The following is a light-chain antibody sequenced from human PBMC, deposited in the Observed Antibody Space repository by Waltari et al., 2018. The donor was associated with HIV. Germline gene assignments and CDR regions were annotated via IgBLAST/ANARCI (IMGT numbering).Light chain of an antibody. CDR2: RNN. Sequence: QSVLPQPPSASGTPGQRVTIACYGSSPHIGNIFVYWYQQLPGTAPKLLIYRNNRRPSGVPDRFSGSKSGTSASLAISGLRSEDEADYYCAAWDDSHWVFGGGTKLTVL. CDR1: SPHIGNIF. J-gene: IGLJ3*02. CDR3: AAWDDSHWV. V-gene: IGLV1-47*01.